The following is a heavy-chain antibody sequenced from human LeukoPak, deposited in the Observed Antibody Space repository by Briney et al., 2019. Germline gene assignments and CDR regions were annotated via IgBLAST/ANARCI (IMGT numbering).Heavy chain of an antibody. CDR3: AKEFGSYSPPY. J-gene: IGHJ4*02. CDR2: ISGSGGST. CDR1: GFTFSRYA. Sequence: GGSLRLACAPSGFTFSRYAMRWVRQAPGGGREWVSAISGSGGSTYYADSVKGRSTISRDNSKNTLYLQMNSLRAEDTAVYYCAKEFGSYSPPYWGQGTLVTVSS. V-gene: IGHV3-23*01. D-gene: IGHD1-26*01.